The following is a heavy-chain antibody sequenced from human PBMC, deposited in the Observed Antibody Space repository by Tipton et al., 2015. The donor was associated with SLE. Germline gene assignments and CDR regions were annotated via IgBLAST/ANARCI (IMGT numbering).Heavy chain of an antibody. Sequence: TLSLTCAVYGGSFSGYYWSWIRQSPGKGLEWIGEISHSGSTNYNPPLKSRVTISVDTSKNQFSLKLSSVTAADTAVYYCARGSAAAGTPDYWGQGTLVTVSS. V-gene: IGHV4-34*01. CDR3: ARGSAAAGTPDY. CDR1: GGSFSGYY. J-gene: IGHJ4*02. CDR2: ISHSGST. D-gene: IGHD6-13*01.